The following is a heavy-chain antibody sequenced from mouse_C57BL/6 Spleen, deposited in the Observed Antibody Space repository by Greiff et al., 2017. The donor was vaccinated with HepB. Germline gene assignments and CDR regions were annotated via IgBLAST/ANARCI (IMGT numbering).Heavy chain of an antibody. CDR2: ISSGSSTI. CDR1: GFTFSDYG. V-gene: IGHV5-17*01. D-gene: IGHD1-1*01. CDR3: ARRIYYYGSSHLYYAMDY. J-gene: IGHJ4*01. Sequence: EVKLVESGGGLVKPGGSLKLSCAASGFTFSDYGMHWVRQAPEKGLEWVAYISSGSSTIYYADTVKGRFTISRDNAKNTRFLQMASLRSEDADVYDCARRIYYYGSSHLYYAMDYWGQGTSVTVSS.